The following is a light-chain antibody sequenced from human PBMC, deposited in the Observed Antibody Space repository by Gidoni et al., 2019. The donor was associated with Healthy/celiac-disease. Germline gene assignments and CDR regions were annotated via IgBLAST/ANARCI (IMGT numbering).Light chain of an antibody. CDR3: EQSYTTPIT. J-gene: IGKJ5*01. V-gene: IGKV1-39*01. CDR1: QSISID. CDR2: DAS. Sequence: DIQLTQPPSSLSASVGDRVTITCRASQSISIDLNWYQQKAGKEPKHLLYDASSVQSGVQSRFSGSGSGTDVTLTIRRFQTQEFATYYCEQSYTTPITFGQGTRLEIK.